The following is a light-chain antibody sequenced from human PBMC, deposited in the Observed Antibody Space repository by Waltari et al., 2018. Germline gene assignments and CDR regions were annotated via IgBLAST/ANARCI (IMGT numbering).Light chain of an antibody. CDR2: WAS. J-gene: IGKJ1*01. CDR3: QQYYSSPWT. V-gene: IGKV4-1*01. Sequence: DIVMTQSPDSLAVSLGERATINCKSNQSVVYSSNNKNFLTWYQQKPGQPPKLLIYWASTRESGVPDRFSGSGSGTDFTLTISSLQAEDVAVYYCQQYYSSPWTFGQGTKVEIK. CDR1: QSVVYSSNNKNF.